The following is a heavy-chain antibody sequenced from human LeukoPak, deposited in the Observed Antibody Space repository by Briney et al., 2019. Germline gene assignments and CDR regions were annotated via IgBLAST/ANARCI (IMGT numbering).Heavy chain of an antibody. CDR3: ARGFSYVPYYYYYYMDV. J-gene: IGHJ6*03. Sequence: SETLSLTCAVYGGSFSGYYWSWIRQPPGKGLEWIGEINRSGSTNYNPSLKSRVTISVDTSKNQFSLKLSSVTAADTAVYYCARGFSYVPYYYYYYMDVWGKGTTVTVSS. CDR2: INRSGST. D-gene: IGHD3-16*01. CDR1: GGSFSGYY. V-gene: IGHV4-34*01.